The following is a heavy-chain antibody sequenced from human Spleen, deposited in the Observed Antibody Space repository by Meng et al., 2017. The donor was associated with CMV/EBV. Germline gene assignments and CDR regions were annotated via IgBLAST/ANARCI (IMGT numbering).Heavy chain of an antibody. CDR2: ISSSGSTI. J-gene: IGHJ6*02. Sequence: GESLKISCAASGFTFSDYYMSWIRQAPGKGLEWVSYISSSGSTIYYADSVKGRFTISRDNAKNSLYLQMNSLRAEDTAVYYCARVLELPPYYYGMDVWGQGTTVTVSS. CDR3: ARVLELPPYYYGMDV. CDR1: GFTFSDYY. V-gene: IGHV3-11*04. D-gene: IGHD1-7*01.